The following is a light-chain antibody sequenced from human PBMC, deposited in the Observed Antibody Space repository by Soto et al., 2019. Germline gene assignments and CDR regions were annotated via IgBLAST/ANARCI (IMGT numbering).Light chain of an antibody. V-gene: IGKV3-11*01. CDR3: QQRSNWPPGVFT. CDR2: DTS. J-gene: IGKJ3*01. CDR1: QSVGSS. Sequence: EIVLTQSPATLSLSPGERATLSCRASQSVGSSLVWYQQKPGQAPRLLIYDTSKRATGVPARFSGSGSGTDFTLTISSLEPDDFAVYYCQQRSNWPPGVFTFGPGAKVDV.